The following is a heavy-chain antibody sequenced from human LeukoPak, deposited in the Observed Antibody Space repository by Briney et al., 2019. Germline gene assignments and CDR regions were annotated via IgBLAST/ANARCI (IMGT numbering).Heavy chain of an antibody. D-gene: IGHD3-3*01. CDR3: ATDRGWRTSGYYLYYFEY. CDR1: GFIFTNYF. J-gene: IGHJ4*02. Sequence: GGSLRLSCAASGFIFTNYFMSWVRQAPGKGLEWVASIKHDGSEKYYVDSVRGRFTISRDNTMNSLYLQMSSLRAEDTAVYYCATDRGWRTSGYYLYYFEYWGQGTLVTSSS. CDR2: IKHDGSEK. V-gene: IGHV3-7*01.